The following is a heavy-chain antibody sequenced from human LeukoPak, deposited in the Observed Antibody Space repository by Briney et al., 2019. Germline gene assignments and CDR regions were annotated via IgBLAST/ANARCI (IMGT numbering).Heavy chain of an antibody. D-gene: IGHD3-16*01. CDR2: TYYRSKWYN. J-gene: IGHJ4*02. CDR3: ARGGVLKSVDY. Sequence: SQTLSLTCAISGDSVSTDRGAWNWIRQSPSRGLEWLGRTYYRSKWYNDYAVSVKSRITINPDTSKNQFSLRLSSVTAADTAVYYCARGGVLKSVDYWGQGTLVAVSS. CDR1: GDSVSTDRGA. V-gene: IGHV6-1*01.